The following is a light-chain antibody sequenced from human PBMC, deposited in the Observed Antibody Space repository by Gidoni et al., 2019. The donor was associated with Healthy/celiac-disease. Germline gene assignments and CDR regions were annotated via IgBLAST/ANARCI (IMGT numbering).Light chain of an antibody. V-gene: IGKV3D-15*03. CDR2: GAS. J-gene: IGKJ5*01. CDR1: QSVSSN. CDR3: QKYNNWPPIT. Sequence: EIVMTQSPATLSVSPGESATLSCRASQSVSSNLAWYQQKHGQAPRLLIYGASIRATGIPARFSGSGSGTEFTLTISILQSEEFAVYYCQKYNNWPPITFGQGTRLEIK.